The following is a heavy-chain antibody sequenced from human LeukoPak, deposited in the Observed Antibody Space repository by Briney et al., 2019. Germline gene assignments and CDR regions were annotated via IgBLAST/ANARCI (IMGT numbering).Heavy chain of an antibody. Sequence: SETLSLTCTVAGASISSGSYYWSWIRQPAGRGLEWIGRIHTSGSTIYNPSLKSRVTISVDTSKNQFSLKLSSVTAADTAVYYCARDRIQLWIDAFDIWGQGTMVTVSS. CDR2: IHTSGST. CDR3: ARDRIQLWIDAFDI. J-gene: IGHJ3*02. V-gene: IGHV4-61*02. D-gene: IGHD5-18*01. CDR1: GASISSGSYY.